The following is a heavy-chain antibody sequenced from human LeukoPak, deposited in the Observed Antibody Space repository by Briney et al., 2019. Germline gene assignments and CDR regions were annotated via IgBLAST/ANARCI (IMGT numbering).Heavy chain of an antibody. D-gene: IGHD6-13*01. V-gene: IGHV5-51*01. J-gene: IGHJ4*02. CDR1: GYRFTSYW. CDR2: IYPGDSDT. Sequence: GESLKISCKGSGYRFTSYWIAWVRQMPGKGLEWMGIIYPGDSDTRYSPSFQGRVTISADKSISTAHLQWSSLKASDTAMYYCARPGVAAASYYFDYWGQGTLVTVSS. CDR3: ARPGVAAASYYFDY.